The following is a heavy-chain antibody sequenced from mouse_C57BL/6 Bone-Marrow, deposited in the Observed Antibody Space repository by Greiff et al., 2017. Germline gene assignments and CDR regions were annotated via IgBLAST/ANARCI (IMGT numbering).Heavy chain of an antibody. V-gene: IGHV1-53*01. CDR3: ARAGILWLRRAWFAY. CDR1: GYTFTSYW. Sequence: QVQLQQPGTELVKPGASVKLSCKASGYTFTSYWMHRVKQRPGQGLEWIGNINPSNGGTNYNEKFKSKATLTVDKSSSTAYMQLSSLTSEDSAVYYCARAGILWLRRAWFAYWGQGTLVTVSA. J-gene: IGHJ3*01. D-gene: IGHD2-2*01. CDR2: INPSNGGT.